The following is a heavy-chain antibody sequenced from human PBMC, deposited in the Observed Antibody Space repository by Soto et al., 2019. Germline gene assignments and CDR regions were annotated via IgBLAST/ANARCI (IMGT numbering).Heavy chain of an antibody. Sequence: GESLKISCKGSGYTFTDYWIGWVRQLPGKGLERMGIIYPGDSDNRYSPSFHGHATITVDKSTSTAYLQWNTLKASDTAMYYCARHSSNFRYYDYAMDVWGQGTTVTVSS. V-gene: IGHV5-51*01. D-gene: IGHD6-19*01. CDR1: GYTFTDYW. CDR2: IYPGDSDN. CDR3: ARHSSNFRYYDYAMDV. J-gene: IGHJ6*02.